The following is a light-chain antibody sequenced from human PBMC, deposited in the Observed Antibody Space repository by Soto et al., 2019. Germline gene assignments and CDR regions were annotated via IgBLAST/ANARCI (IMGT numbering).Light chain of an antibody. V-gene: IGKV1-5*03. CDR1: QSISSW. J-gene: IGKJ4*01. Sequence: DIQMTQSPSTLSASVGDRVTITCRASQSISSWLAWYQQKPGKAPKLLMYKASTLESGVPSRFSGSGSGTDFTLNISSLQPDDFATYYCQQYNSYSLTFGGGTNVEVK. CDR3: QQYNSYSLT. CDR2: KAS.